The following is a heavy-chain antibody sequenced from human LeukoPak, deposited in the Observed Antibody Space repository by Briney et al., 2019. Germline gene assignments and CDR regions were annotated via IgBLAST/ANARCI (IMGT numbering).Heavy chain of an antibody. J-gene: IGHJ6*02. CDR2: IYHGKNT. Sequence: SETLSLTCTVSGGSISNNNWWGWVRQPPGKGLEWIGEIYHGKNTNYSPSLKSRVTISVDKSKNQFSVKLSSVTAADTAVYYCARSLGGPGYYDFWSGYNTAYYYYGMDVWGQGTTVTVSS. V-gene: IGHV4-4*02. CDR1: GGSISNNNW. CDR3: ARSLGGPGYYDFWSGYNTAYYYYGMDV. D-gene: IGHD3-3*01.